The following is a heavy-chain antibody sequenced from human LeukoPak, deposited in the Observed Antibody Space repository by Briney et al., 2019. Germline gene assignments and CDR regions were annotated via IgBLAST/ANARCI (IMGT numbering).Heavy chain of an antibody. J-gene: IGHJ6*03. Sequence: PGGSLRLSCAASGFTFSSYGMSWVRQAPGKGLEWVSAISGSGGSTYYADSVKGRFTISRDNSKNTLYLQMNSLRAEDTAVYYCARETSLSGYYMDVWGKGTTVTISS. CDR3: ARETSLSGYYMDV. CDR2: ISGSGGST. V-gene: IGHV3-23*01. CDR1: GFTFSSYG. D-gene: IGHD1-14*01.